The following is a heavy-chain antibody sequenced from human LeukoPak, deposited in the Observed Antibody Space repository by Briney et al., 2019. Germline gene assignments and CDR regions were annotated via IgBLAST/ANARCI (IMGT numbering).Heavy chain of an antibody. CDR1: GFTFSSYS. CDR3: ARSQIYSSGWYCSY. V-gene: IGHV3-48*01. J-gene: IGHJ4*02. CDR2: ISSSSSTI. D-gene: IGHD6-19*01. Sequence: GGSLRLPCAASGFTFSSYSMNWVRQAPGKGLEWVSYISSSSSTIYYADSVKGRFTISRDNAKNSLYLQMNSLRAEDTAVYYCARSQIYSSGWYCSYWGQGTLVTVSS.